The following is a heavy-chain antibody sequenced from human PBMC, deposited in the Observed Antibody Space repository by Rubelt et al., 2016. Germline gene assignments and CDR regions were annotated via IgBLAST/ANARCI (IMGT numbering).Heavy chain of an antibody. CDR1: GGSINSYY. J-gene: IGHJ4*02. CDR3: ARSGKQWDALDY. D-gene: IGHD6-19*01. V-gene: IGHV4-59*08. Sequence: QVQLQESGPGLVKPPETLSLTCTVSGGSINSYYWSWIRQPPGKGLEWIGHIYYSGSTNYNPSLKGRVTISVDTSKNQFSLKLNSVTAADTAVYYCARSGKQWDALDYWGQGTLVTVSS. CDR2: IYYSGST.